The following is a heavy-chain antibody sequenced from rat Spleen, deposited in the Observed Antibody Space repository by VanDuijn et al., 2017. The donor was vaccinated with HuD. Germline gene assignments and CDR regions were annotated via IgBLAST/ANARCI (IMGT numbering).Heavy chain of an antibody. CDR1: GFSLNSYH. J-gene: IGHJ2*01. CDR3: GREMDNSFYFDY. Sequence: QVQLKESGPGLVKPSETLSLTCTVSGFSLNSYHVSWVRQPPGKGLEWMGVIWGDGSTAYNSALKSRLSISRDTSKSQVFLKMNSLQTEDTATYYGGREMDNSFYFDYWGQGVMVTVSS. CDR2: IWGDGST. V-gene: IGHV2-32*01. D-gene: IGHD1-10*01.